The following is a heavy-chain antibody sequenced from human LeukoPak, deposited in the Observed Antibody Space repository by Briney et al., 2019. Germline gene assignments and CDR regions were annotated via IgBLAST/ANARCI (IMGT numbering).Heavy chain of an antibody. CDR1: GYTFTGYY. CDR2: INPNSGGT. V-gene: IGHV1-2*02. Sequence: VASVKVSCNASGYTFTGYYMHWVRQAPGQGLEWMGWINPNSGGTNYAQKFQGRVTMTRDTSISTAYMELSRLRSDDTAVYYCARDAPRGSAVVVPAAILDYWGQGTLVTVSS. J-gene: IGHJ4*02. D-gene: IGHD2-2*01. CDR3: ARDAPRGSAVVVPAAILDY.